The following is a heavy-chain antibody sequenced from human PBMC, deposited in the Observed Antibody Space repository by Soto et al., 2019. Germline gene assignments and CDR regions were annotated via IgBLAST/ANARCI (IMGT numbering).Heavy chain of an antibody. V-gene: IGHV3-15*01. Sequence: VGSLRLSCAASGLSFSNAWMSWVRQAPGKRLEWVGRIKSKADGETTDYAAPVKGRFTISRDDSKNTLYLQMNSLKTEDTAVYYCSYCSSTNCYADYYYYMDVWGKGTTVTVSS. CDR3: SYCSSTNCYADYYYYMDV. CDR1: GLSFSNAW. J-gene: IGHJ6*03. D-gene: IGHD2-2*01. CDR2: IKSKADGETT.